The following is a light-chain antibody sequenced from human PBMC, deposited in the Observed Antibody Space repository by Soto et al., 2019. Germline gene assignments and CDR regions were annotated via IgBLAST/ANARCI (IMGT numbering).Light chain of an antibody. J-gene: IGKJ1*01. CDR3: QKYYRTPRT. CDR1: QSVLYSSNNKNY. V-gene: IGKV4-1*01. CDR2: WAS. Sequence: DIVMTQSPDSLAVSLGERATINCKSSQSVLYSSNNKNYLAWYQQKPGQPPKLLIYWASTRESGVPDRFSGSGSGSDFTLTINTLQAEDVAVYYCQKYYRTPRTFGQGTKVEIK.